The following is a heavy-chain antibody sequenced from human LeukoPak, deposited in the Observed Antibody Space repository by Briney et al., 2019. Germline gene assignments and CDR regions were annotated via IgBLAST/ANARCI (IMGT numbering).Heavy chain of an antibody. D-gene: IGHD1-26*01. CDR3: ARGMYSGSPGDAFDI. J-gene: IGHJ3*02. Sequence: GASVKVSCKASGGTFSSYAISWVRQAPGQGLEWMGRIIPIFGTANYAQKFQGRVTITTDESTSTAYMELSSLRSEDTAVYYCARGMYSGSPGDAFDIWGQGTMVTASS. CDR2: IIPIFGTA. CDR1: GGTFSSYA. V-gene: IGHV1-69*05.